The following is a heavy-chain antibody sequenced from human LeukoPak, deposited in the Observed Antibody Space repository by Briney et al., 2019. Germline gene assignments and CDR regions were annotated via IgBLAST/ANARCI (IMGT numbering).Heavy chain of an antibody. CDR3: ARASKWFGY. CDR1: GGSFSGYY. CDR2: INHSGST. J-gene: IGHJ4*02. D-gene: IGHD3-10*01. Sequence: PSETLSLTCAVYGGSFSGYYWSWIRQPPGKGLEWIGEINHSGSTNYNPSLKSRVTISVDTSKNQFSLKLSSVTAADTAVYYCARASKWFGYWGQGTLVTVSS. V-gene: IGHV4-34*01.